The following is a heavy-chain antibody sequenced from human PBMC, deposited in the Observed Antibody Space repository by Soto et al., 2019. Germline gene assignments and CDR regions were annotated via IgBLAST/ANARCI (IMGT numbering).Heavy chain of an antibody. D-gene: IGHD6-13*01. Sequence: QLQLVQSGAEVKKPGSSVKVSCKASGGNYNSSGISWVRQAPGQGLEWVGGIIPIFGTTNYAQKWKGRVTITAYESTSTAYMELTSLRFEDTAVYYCARARRRSWYNWFDLWGQGTLVTVSS. CDR3: ARARRRSWYNWFDL. V-gene: IGHV1-69*01. J-gene: IGHJ5*02. CDR1: GGNYNSSG. CDR2: IIPIFGTT.